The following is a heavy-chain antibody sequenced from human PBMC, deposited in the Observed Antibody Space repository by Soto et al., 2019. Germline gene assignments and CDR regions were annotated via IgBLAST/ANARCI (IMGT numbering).Heavy chain of an antibody. CDR2: VYYSGST. D-gene: IGHD6-13*01. CDR1: GGSISSGGYY. V-gene: IGHV4-31*03. J-gene: IGHJ5*02. CDR3: ARGPTKASGIRRSWYNNWFDP. Sequence: TLSLTCTVSGGSISSGGYYWSWIRQHPGKGLEWIGFVYYSGSTYYNPSLKSRVTISMDTSKNQFSLKLSSVTAADTAVYYCARGPTKASGIRRSWYNNWFDPWGQVNLVTVSS.